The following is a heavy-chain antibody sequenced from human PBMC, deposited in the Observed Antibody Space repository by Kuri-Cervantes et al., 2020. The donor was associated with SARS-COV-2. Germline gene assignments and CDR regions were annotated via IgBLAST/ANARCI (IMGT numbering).Heavy chain of an antibody. J-gene: IGHJ6*03. D-gene: IGHD1-26*01. CDR1: GGSISSGGYS. V-gene: IGHV4-61*08. Sequence: SETLSLTCAVSGGSISSGGYSWSWIRQPPGKGLEWIGYIYYSGSTNYNPSLKSRVTISVDTSKNQFSLKLSSVTAADAAVYYCARSGSYPYYYYMDVWGKGTTVTVSS. CDR2: IYYSGST. CDR3: ARSGSYPYYYYMDV.